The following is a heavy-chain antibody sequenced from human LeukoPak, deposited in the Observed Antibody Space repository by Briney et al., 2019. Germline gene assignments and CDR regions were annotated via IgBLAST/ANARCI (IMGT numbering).Heavy chain of an antibody. CDR3: ARDGCSYGQGGMDV. J-gene: IGHJ6*02. CDR2: INHSGST. V-gene: IGHV4-34*01. D-gene: IGHD5-18*01. CDR1: GGSFSGYY. Sequence: SETLSLTCAVYGGSFSGYYWSWIRQPPGKGLEWIGEINHSGSTNYNPSLKSRVTISVDTSKNQFSLKLSSVTAADTAVYYCARDGCSYGQGGMDVWGQGTTVTVSS.